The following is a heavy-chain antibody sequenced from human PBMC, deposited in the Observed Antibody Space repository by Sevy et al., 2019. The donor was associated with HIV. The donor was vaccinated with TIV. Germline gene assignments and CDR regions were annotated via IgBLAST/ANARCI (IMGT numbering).Heavy chain of an antibody. V-gene: IGHV3-53*01. D-gene: IGHD5-12*01. Sequence: GGSLRLSCAASGFTVSSNYMSWVRQAPGKGLEWVSVIYSGGSTYYADSVKGRITISRDNSKNTLYLQMNSLRAEDTAVYCCAREGGRWLQLGAFDIWGQGTMVTVSS. J-gene: IGHJ3*02. CDR2: IYSGGST. CDR3: AREGGRWLQLGAFDI. CDR1: GFTVSSNY.